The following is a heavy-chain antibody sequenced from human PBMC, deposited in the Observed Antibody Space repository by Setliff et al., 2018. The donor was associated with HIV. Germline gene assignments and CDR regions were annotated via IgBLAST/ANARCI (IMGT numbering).Heavy chain of an antibody. CDR2: IYTSGST. CDR3: ATGQMATRY. D-gene: IGHD5-12*01. J-gene: IGHJ4*02. CDR1: GGSISSGSYY. V-gene: IGHV4-61*02. Sequence: SETLSLTCTVSGGSISSGSYYWSWIRQPAGKGLEWIGRIYTSGSTNYNPSLKSRATISVDTSKNQFSLKLSSVTAADTAVYYCATGQMATRYWGQGTLVTVSS.